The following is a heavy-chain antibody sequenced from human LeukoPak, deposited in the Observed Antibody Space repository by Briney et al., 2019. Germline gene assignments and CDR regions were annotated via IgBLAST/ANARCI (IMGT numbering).Heavy chain of an antibody. CDR3: AEIVSGGASFDN. Sequence: SETLSLTCTVSGDSITSYYWSWIRQPPGKGLEWVGYIYHSGSSNYNPSLRSRVAISVDTSKNQLSLKLYSVTAADTAVYFCAEIVSGGASFDNWGQGTLVTVSS. D-gene: IGHD3-16*01. J-gene: IGHJ4*02. CDR2: IYHSGSS. CDR1: GDSITSYY. V-gene: IGHV4-59*01.